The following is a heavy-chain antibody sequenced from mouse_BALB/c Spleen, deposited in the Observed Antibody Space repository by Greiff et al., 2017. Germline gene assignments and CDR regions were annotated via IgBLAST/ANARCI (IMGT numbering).Heavy chain of an antibody. J-gene: IGHJ3*01. CDR2: IYPGDGDT. Sequence: QVQLQQSGAELARPGASVKLSCKASGYTFTSYWMQWVKQRPGQGLEWIGAIYPGDGDTRYTQKFKGKATLTADKSSSTAYMQLSSLASEDSAVYYCASDYDGAYWGQGTLVTVAA. D-gene: IGHD2-4*01. V-gene: IGHV1-87*01. CDR3: ASDYDGAY. CDR1: GYTFTSYW.